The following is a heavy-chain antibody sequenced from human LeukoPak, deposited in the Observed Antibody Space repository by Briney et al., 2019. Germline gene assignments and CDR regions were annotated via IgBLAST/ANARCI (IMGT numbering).Heavy chain of an antibody. V-gene: IGHV3-48*01. CDR3: ARDYVFAFDY. D-gene: IGHD3-10*02. Sequence: PGGSLRLSCVVSGFTFDSYSMNWVRQAPGKGLEWISYISNSGSPIYYADSVKGRFTISRDKDKSSLYLQMNSLRAEDTAVYFCARDYVFAFDYWSQGTLVTVSS. CDR2: ISNSGSPI. CDR1: GFTFDSYS. J-gene: IGHJ4*02.